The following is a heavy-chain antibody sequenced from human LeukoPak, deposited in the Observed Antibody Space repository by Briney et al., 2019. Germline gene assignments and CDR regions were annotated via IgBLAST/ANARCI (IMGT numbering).Heavy chain of an antibody. CDR3: ATSLYCSGGSCYSAFGYYYYGMDV. CDR2: ISAYNGNT. CDR1: GYTFTSYG. Sequence: ASVKVSCKASGYTFTSYGISWVRQAPGQGLEWMGSISAYNGNTNYAQKLQGRVTMTTDTSTSTAYMELRSLRSDDTAVYYCATSLYCSGGSCYSAFGYYYYGMDVWGQGTTVTVSS. V-gene: IGHV1-18*01. D-gene: IGHD2-15*01. J-gene: IGHJ6*02.